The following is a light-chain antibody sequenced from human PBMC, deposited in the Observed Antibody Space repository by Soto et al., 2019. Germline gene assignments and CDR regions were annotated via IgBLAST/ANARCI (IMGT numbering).Light chain of an antibody. CDR1: SSDVGGYSS. CDR3: SSYSSSTTLVV. V-gene: IGLV2-14*01. Sequence: QSALTQPASVSGSPGQSTTISCTGTSSDVGGYSSVSWYQQHPGKAPKLMIYDVSNRPSGVSNRLSGSKSGNTASLTISGLQAEDEADYYCSSYSSSTTLVVFGGGTKLTVL. CDR2: DVS. J-gene: IGLJ2*01.